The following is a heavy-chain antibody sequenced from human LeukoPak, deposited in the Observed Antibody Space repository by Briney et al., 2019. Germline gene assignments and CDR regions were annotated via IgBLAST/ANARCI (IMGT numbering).Heavy chain of an antibody. CDR3: ARIASVTNYFDY. V-gene: IGHV3-30-3*01. Sequence: GGSLRLSCAASGFTFSSHAMHWVRQAPGKGPEWVAVISYDGSNKYYADSVKGRFTISRDNSKNTLYLQMNSLRAEDTAVYYCARIASVTNYFDYWGQGTLVTVSS. CDR1: GFTFSSHA. J-gene: IGHJ4*02. D-gene: IGHD4-17*01. CDR2: ISYDGSNK.